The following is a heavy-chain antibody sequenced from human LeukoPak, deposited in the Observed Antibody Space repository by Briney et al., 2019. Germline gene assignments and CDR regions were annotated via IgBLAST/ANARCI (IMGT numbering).Heavy chain of an antibody. D-gene: IGHD5-12*01. CDR2: ISINGGST. CDR1: GFTFSSYD. V-gene: IGHV3-64D*09. CDR3: VNDGSGGYDHDY. Sequence: GGSLRLSCSASGFTFSSYDMYWVRQAPGKGLEYASAISINGGSTYYADSVKGRFTISRDNSKNTLYLQMSSLRVEDTAVYYCVNDGSGGYDHDYWGQGTLVTVSS. J-gene: IGHJ4*02.